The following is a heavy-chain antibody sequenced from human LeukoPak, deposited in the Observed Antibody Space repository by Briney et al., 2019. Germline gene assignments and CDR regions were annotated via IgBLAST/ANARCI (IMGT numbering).Heavy chain of an antibody. CDR3: ARLSGWPSNYFDY. Sequence: SETLSLTCTVSGGSISSYYWGWIRQPPGKGLEWIGSIYYSGSTYYNPSLKSRVTISVDTSKHQFSLKLSSVTAADTAVYYCARLSGWPSNYFDYWGQGTLVTVSS. D-gene: IGHD6-19*01. CDR2: IYYSGST. J-gene: IGHJ4*02. CDR1: GGSISSYY. V-gene: IGHV4-39*01.